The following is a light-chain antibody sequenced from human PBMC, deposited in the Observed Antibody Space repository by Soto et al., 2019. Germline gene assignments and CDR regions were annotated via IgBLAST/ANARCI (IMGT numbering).Light chain of an antibody. Sequence: QSALTQPPSVSAAPGQKVTISCSGSGSNIGNNFVSWYQQVPGTTPKFLIYDNNKRPSGIPDRFSGSKSGTSATLGITGLQTGDEADYYCGTWDNSLSALVFGPGTKLTVL. CDR2: DNN. CDR3: GTWDNSLSALV. CDR1: GSNIGNNF. J-gene: IGLJ1*01. V-gene: IGLV1-51*01.